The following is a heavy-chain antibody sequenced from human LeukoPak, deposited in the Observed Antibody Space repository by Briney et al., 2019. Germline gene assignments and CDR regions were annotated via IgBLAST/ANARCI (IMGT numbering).Heavy chain of an antibody. CDR1: GFTFSSYW. CDR2: IKSDGST. J-gene: IGHJ4*02. V-gene: IGHV3-74*01. Sequence: GGSLRLSCAASGFTFSSYWMHWVRQAPGKGLVWVSRIKSDGSTRYADSVKGRFTISRDNAKNSLYLQMNSLRAEDTAVYYCARVGHKWELLGYWGQGTLVTVSS. CDR3: ARVGHKWELLGY. D-gene: IGHD1-26*01.